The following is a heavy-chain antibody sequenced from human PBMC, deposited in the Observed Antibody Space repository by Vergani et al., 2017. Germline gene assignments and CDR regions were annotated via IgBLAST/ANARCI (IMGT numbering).Heavy chain of an antibody. CDR2: MYHSGST. J-gene: IGHJ3*01. Sequence: QVRLQESGPGLVKPSETLSLTCSVSGGSMSGFYWSWIRQPPGKELEWIGYMYHSGSTNYNPSLKTRVTISGDTSKNQFSLKLNSVTAADTAVYYCGRDCGEYNKDALDVWGQGTKVTVTS. V-gene: IGHV4-59*01. D-gene: IGHD2-21*01. CDR1: GGSMSGFY. CDR3: GRDCGEYNKDALDV.